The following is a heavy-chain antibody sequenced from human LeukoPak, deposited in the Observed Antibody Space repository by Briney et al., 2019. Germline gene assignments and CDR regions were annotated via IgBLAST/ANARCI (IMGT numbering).Heavy chain of an antibody. V-gene: IGHV3-21*04. CDR3: AKDRSGSYGY. CDR2: ISSSGSYV. CDR1: GFTFSSYS. D-gene: IGHD1-26*01. Sequence: GSLRLSCAASGFTFSSYSMKWVRQAPGKGLEWVSSISSSGSYVYYADSVKGRFIISRDNAKNSLYLQMNSLRAEDTAVYYCAKDRSGSYGYWGQGTLVTVSS. J-gene: IGHJ4*02.